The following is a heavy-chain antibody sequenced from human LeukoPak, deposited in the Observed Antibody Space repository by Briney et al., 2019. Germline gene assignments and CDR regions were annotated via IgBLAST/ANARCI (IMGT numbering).Heavy chain of an antibody. CDR2: ISSSSSYI. Sequence: GGSLRLSFAASVFTFNIYTMIWVRHAPGKGLEWVSYISSSSSYIYYADSVKGRFTLSRDNAKNSLYLQMNSLRAEDTAVYQCAREIHLHYWGPGTLVTVSS. J-gene: IGHJ4*02. V-gene: IGHV3-21*05. CDR3: AREIHLHY. CDR1: VFTFNIYT.